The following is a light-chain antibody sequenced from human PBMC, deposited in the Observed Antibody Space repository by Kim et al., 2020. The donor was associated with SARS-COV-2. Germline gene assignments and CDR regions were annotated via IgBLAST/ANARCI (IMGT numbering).Light chain of an antibody. V-gene: IGLV2-14*03. CDR1: NSDIGRYDY. CDR2: NVN. CDR3: SSFTTSTTSI. J-gene: IGLJ2*01. Sequence: QSALTQPASVSGSPGQSITISCTGTNSDIGRYDYVSWYQQNPDKAPKLIIHNVNTRPLGVSNRFSGSKSGNTASLTISGLQAEDEADYYCSSFTTSTTSIFGGGTQLTVL.